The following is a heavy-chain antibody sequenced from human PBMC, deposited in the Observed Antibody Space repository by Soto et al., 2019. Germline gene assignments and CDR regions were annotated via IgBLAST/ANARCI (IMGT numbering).Heavy chain of an antibody. Sequence: AVKISCKASGGTFSSYAISWVRQAPGQGLEWMGGIIPIFGTANYAQKFQGRVTITADESTSTAYMELSSLRSEDTAVYYCARDRGYSSGHWDYWGQGTLVTVSS. J-gene: IGHJ4*02. D-gene: IGHD6-19*01. CDR3: ARDRGYSSGHWDY. V-gene: IGHV1-69*13. CDR2: IIPIFGTA. CDR1: GGTFSSYA.